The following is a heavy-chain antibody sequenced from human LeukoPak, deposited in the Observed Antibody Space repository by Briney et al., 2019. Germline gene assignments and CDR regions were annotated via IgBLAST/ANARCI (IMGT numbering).Heavy chain of an antibody. D-gene: IGHD3-10*01. CDR1: GYTFTNYG. J-gene: IGHJ4*02. V-gene: IGHV1-18*01. CDR2: IRVYNGST. Sequence: ASVKVFCKASGYTFTNYGISWVRQAPGQGLEWMGWIRVYNGSTNHAQRFQGRVTMTTDTSTSTAYMELRSLRSDDTAVYFCARDFGITLVRGPPKIWGQGTLVIVTS. CDR3: ARDFGITLVRGPPKI.